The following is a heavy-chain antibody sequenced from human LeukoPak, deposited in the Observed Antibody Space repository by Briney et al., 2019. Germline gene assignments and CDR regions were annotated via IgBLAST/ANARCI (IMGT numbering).Heavy chain of an antibody. V-gene: IGHV4-39*07. CDR1: GGSISSSSYY. J-gene: IGHJ6*03. D-gene: IGHD3-10*01. CDR3: ARVKVNYYYMDV. CDR2: IYYSGST. Sequence: SETLSLTCTVPGGSISSSSYYWGWIRQPPGKGVEWIGSIYYSGSTYYNPSLKSRVTISVDTSKNQFSLKLSSVTAADTAVYYCARVKVNYYYMDVWGKGTTVTVSS.